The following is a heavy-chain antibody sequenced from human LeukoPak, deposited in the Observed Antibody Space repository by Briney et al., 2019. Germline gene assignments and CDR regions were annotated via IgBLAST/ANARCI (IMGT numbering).Heavy chain of an antibody. V-gene: IGHV3-53*01. CDR3: AKGGYYSNSGRLRAPSYFFEQ. J-gene: IGHJ4*02. CDR2: IYSGGNT. Sequence: GGSLRLSCVASGFSVSYSYMNWVRQAPGKGLQWVSVIYSGGNTYYADSVKGRFTISRDISKNTLFLQMNNLRAEDTAVYFCAKGGYYSNSGRLRAPSYFFEQWGQGSLVTVSS. D-gene: IGHD3-10*01. CDR1: GFSVSYSY.